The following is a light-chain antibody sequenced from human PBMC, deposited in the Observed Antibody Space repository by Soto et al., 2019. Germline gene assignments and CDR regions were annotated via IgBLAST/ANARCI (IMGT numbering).Light chain of an antibody. CDR1: QSISSW. J-gene: IGKJ1*01. V-gene: IGKV1-5*03. Sequence: EIQMTRSPSTQSASVGDRVTITCRASQSISSWLAWYQQKPGKAPKLLIYKASSLESGVPSRFSGSGSGTEFTLTISSLQPDDFATYYCQQYNSTWTFGQGTKVEIK. CDR2: KAS. CDR3: QQYNSTWT.